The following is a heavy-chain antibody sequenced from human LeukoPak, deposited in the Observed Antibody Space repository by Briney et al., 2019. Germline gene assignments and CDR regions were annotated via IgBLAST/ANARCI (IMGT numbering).Heavy chain of an antibody. D-gene: IGHD6-25*01. Sequence: PGGSLRLSCAPSGFTFSSHGMNWARQAPGKGLEWVSGITGGGTTYYADSVKGRVTISRDNSKNTLYLQMNSTRAEHTAVYYCGKGRHRLALYGWGQGTLVTVSS. CDR2: ITGGGTT. CDR3: GKGRHRLALYG. J-gene: IGHJ4*02. V-gene: IGHV3-23*01. CDR1: GFTFSSHG.